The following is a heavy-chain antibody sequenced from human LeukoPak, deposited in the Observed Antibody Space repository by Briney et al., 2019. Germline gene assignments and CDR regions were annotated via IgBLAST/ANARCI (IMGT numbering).Heavy chain of an antibody. CDR3: AMEGCSSTSCLFDY. D-gene: IGHD2-2*01. Sequence: GGSLRLSCEASGFTFSSYWMHWVRQAPGKGLVWVSRINTDGSSTSYADSVKGRFTISRDNAKNTLYLQMNSLRAEDTAVYYCAMEGCSSTSCLFDYWGQGTLVTVSS. CDR1: GFTFSSYW. J-gene: IGHJ4*02. V-gene: IGHV3-74*01. CDR2: INTDGSST.